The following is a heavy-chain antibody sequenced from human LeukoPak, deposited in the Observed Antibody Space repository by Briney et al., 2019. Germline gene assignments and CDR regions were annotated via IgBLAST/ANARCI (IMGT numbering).Heavy chain of an antibody. CDR3: ATVDILTGYATHDY. Sequence: APGKGLEWMGGFDPEDGETIYAQKFQGRVTMTEDTSADTAYMELSSLRSEDTAVYYCATVDILTGYATHDYWGQGTLVTVSS. D-gene: IGHD3-9*01. V-gene: IGHV1-24*01. J-gene: IGHJ4*02. CDR2: FDPEDGET.